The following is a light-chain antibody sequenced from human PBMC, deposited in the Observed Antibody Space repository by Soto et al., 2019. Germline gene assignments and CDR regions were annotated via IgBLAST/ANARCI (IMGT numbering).Light chain of an antibody. V-gene: IGLV2-23*01. J-gene: IGLJ2*01. CDR3: CSYTGSSALVV. CDR2: EGN. CDR1: SSDVGSYNL. Sequence: QSALTQPASVSGSPGQSITISCTGTSSDVGSYNLVSWYQQHPGKAPKLMIYEGNKRPSGVSNRFSGSKSGNTASLTISGLQAEDEADYYCCSYTGSSALVVFGGGTKLTVL.